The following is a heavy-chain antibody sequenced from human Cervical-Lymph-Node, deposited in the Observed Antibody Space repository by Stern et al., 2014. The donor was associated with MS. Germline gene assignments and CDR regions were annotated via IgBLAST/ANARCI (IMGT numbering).Heavy chain of an antibody. D-gene: IGHD2-15*01. CDR1: GFTFSNYP. V-gene: IGHV3-30*04. CDR3: ARGSGSDSPLLDY. J-gene: IGHJ4*02. Sequence: QLVQSGGGVVQPGRSLRLSCAASGFTFSNYPMHWVRQAPGKGLEWVTFLSSDGTNRYYADSVKGRFTISRDNSKNTLYLQMNSLRAEDTAVYFCARGSGSDSPLLDYWGQGTLVTVSS. CDR2: LSSDGTNR.